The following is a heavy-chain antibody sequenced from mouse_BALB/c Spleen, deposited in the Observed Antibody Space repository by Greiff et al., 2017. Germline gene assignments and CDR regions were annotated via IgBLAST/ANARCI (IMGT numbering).Heavy chain of an antibody. CDR2: IWSGGST. V-gene: IGHV2-2*02. J-gene: IGHJ4*01. Sequence: VKLVESGPGLVQPSQSLSITCTVSGFSLTSYGVHWVRQSPGKGLEWLGVIWSGGSTDYNAAFISRLSISKDNSKSQVFFKMNSLQANDTAIYYCARREGSSYRAMDYWGQGTSVTVSS. CDR3: ARREGSSYRAMDY. D-gene: IGHD1-1*01. CDR1: GFSLTSYG.